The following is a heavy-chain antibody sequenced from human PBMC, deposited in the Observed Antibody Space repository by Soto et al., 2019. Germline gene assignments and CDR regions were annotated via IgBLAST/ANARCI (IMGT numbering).Heavy chain of an antibody. J-gene: IGHJ4*02. CDR3: ARLKVRAYYDFCSVDGYYFDY. V-gene: IGHV4-59*12. CDR1: GGSISSYY. CDR2: IYYSGST. D-gene: IGHD3-3*01. Sequence: QVQLQESGPGLVKPSETLSLTCTVSGGSISSYYWTWIRQPPGKGLEWIGYIYYSGSTNYNPSLKSRVPIPVDPPKNQFSLKLSSVTAADTAVYCCARLKVRAYYDFCSVDGYYFDYWGQGTKVTVSS.